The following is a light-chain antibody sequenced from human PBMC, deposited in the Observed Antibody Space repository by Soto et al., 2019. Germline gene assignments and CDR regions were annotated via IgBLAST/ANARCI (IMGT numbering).Light chain of an antibody. Sequence: QTVVTQEPSLTVSPGGTVTLTCGSSTGAVTSNHHPYWFQQKAGQAPRTLIYDTSNKHSWTPARFSGSLLGDKAALTLSGAQPEDEAQYYCLLPYNAARVFGGGTKLTVL. CDR2: DTS. CDR3: LLPYNAARV. CDR1: TGAVTSNHH. J-gene: IGLJ2*01. V-gene: IGLV7-46*01.